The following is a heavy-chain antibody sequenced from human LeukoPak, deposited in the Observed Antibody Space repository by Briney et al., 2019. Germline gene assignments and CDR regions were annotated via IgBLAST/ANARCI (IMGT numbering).Heavy chain of an antibody. CDR2: ISHRGST. CDR1: GESFSDYY. J-gene: IGHJ4*02. D-gene: IGHD5-12*01. V-gene: IGHV4-34*01. CDR3: ARKEATKAVDY. Sequence: SETLSLTCAVYGESFSDYYWNWIRQPPGKGLEWIGEISHRGSTTYNPSLKSRVTISVETSKNQFSLKLSPVTAADTAVYYCARKEATKAVDYWGQGTLVTVS.